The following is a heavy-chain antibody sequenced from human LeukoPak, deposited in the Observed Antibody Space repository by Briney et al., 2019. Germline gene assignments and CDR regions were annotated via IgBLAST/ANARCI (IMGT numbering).Heavy chain of an antibody. D-gene: IGHD6-13*01. J-gene: IGHJ4*02. CDR3: ATWSSSTSYFAY. V-gene: IGHV1-46*01. CDR1: GYTFTSYY. Sequence: ASVKVSCKASGYTFTSYYMHWVRQAPGQGLEWMGIINPSGGSTSYAQKFQGRVTMTRDTSISTAYMELSRLRSDDTAVYYCATWSSSTSYFAYWGRGPLVTVSS. CDR2: INPSGGST.